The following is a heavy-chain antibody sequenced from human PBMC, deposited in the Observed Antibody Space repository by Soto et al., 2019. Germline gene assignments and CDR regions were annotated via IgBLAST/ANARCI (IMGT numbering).Heavy chain of an antibody. Sequence: QVQLQDSGPGLVKPSETLSLTCTVSGGSINNHYWSWIRQPPGQGLEWIGYIYYSGSTNYNPSLKSRVTMSVDTSKNQFSLKLSSLTAADTAIYYCARANWFFDYWGQGTLVTVSS. CDR3: ARANWFFDY. CDR2: IYYSGST. J-gene: IGHJ4*02. V-gene: IGHV4-59*11. D-gene: IGHD7-27*01. CDR1: GGSINNHY.